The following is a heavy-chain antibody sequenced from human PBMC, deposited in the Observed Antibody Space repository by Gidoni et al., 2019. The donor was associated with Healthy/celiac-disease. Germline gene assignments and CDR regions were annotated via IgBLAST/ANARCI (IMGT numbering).Heavy chain of an antibody. D-gene: IGHD5-18*01. V-gene: IGHV1-18*01. CDR2: ISAYNGNT. CDR1: GYPFTSYG. J-gene: IGHJ6*02. Sequence: AVKVSCKASGYPFTSYGISWVRQAPGQGLEWMGWISAYNGNTNYAQKLQGRVTMTTDTSTSTAYMELRSLRSDDTAVYYCAREWIQLWLRDYYYYYGMDVWGQGTTVTVSS. CDR3: AREWIQLWLRDYYYYYGMDV.